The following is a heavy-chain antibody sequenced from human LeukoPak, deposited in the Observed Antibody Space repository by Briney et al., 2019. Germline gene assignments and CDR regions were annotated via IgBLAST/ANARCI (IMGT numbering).Heavy chain of an antibody. CDR2: IYYSGST. CDR3: ARHDSSGHYYFDY. D-gene: IGHD3-22*01. Sequence: SETLSLTCTVSGGSISSYYWSWIRQPSGKGLEWIGYIYYSGSTNYNPSLKSRVTISVDTSKNQFSLKLSSVTAADTAVYYCARHDSSGHYYFDYWGQGTLVTVSS. J-gene: IGHJ4*02. CDR1: GGSISSYY. V-gene: IGHV4-59*08.